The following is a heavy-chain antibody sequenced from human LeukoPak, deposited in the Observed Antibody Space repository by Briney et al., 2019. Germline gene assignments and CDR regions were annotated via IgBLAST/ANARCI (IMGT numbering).Heavy chain of an antibody. CDR1: GGSISSYY. J-gene: IGHJ5*02. V-gene: IGHV4-59*01. CDR3: ARDRENWFDP. CDR2: IYYSGST. Sequence: SETLSLTCTVSGGSISSYYWSWIRQPAGKGLEWIGYIYYSGSTNYNPSLKSRVTISVDTSKNQFSLKLSSVTAADTAVYYCARDRENWFDPWGQGTLVTVSS.